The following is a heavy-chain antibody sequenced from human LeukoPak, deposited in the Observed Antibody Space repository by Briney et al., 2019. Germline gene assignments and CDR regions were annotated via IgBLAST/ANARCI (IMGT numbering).Heavy chain of an antibody. CDR1: GGSISSSSYY. J-gene: IGHJ4*02. D-gene: IGHD6-6*01. CDR2: IYYSGST. CDR3: ARHVWGTSSLLYYFDY. V-gene: IGHV4-39*01. Sequence: SETLSLTCTVSGGSISSSSYYWGWIRQPPGKGLEWIGSIYYSGSTYYNPSLKSRVTISVDTSKNQFSLKLSSVTAADTAVYYCARHVWGTSSLLYYFDYWGQGTLVTVSS.